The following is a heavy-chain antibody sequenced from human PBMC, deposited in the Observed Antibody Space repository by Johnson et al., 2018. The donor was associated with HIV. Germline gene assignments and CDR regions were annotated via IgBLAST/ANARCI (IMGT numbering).Heavy chain of an antibody. D-gene: IGHD5-18*01. CDR2: ISYDGSTK. V-gene: IGHV3-30-3*01. J-gene: IGHJ3*02. CDR3: AVGIQLWFASEGDAFDI. Sequence: QVQLVESGGGVVQPGRSLRLSCAASGFTFSSYAMHWVRQAPGKGLDWVAVISYDGSTKYYADSVKGRLTISRDNSKNTLYLLMNYLTPEDTAMYYCAVGIQLWFASEGDAFDIWGQGAMVSVSS. CDR1: GFTFSSYA.